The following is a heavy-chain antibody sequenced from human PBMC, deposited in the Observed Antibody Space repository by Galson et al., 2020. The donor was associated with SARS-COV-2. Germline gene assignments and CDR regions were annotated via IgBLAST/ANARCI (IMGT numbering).Heavy chain of an antibody. V-gene: IGHV1-3*01. D-gene: IGHD3-16*02. CDR1: GYTFTSFA. CDR3: ARDRAYYDYVWGNYRSIFDY. CDR2: VNPGNGNT. Sequence: ASVKVSCKASGYTFTSFAMHWVRQAPGQRLEWMGWVNPGNGNTKYSQTFQGRVTIRRDTSASTAYMELSSLRSEDTAVYYCARDRAYYDYVWGNYRSIFDYWGQGSLVTVSS. J-gene: IGHJ4*02.